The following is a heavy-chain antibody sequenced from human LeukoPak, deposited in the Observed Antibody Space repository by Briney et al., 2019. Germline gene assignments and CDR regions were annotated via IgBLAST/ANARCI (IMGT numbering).Heavy chain of an antibody. Sequence: GGSLRLSCTASGFPIIEYSMNWVRQAPGEGLEWIAYIGIDSGNTKYADSVRGRFTISADKTKNSLYLQMNSLRVDDTAVYYCARDHNYAFDNWGQGTLVSVAS. CDR3: ARDHNYAFDN. V-gene: IGHV3-48*01. J-gene: IGHJ4*02. D-gene: IGHD1-1*01. CDR1: GFPIIEYS. CDR2: IGIDSGNT.